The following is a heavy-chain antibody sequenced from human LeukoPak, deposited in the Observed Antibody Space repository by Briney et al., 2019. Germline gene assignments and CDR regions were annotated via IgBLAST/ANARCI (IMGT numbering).Heavy chain of an antibody. J-gene: IGHJ5*02. CDR3: ARLDADYDFWSGYFNWFDP. V-gene: IGHV4-39*01. CDR2: IYYSGST. D-gene: IGHD3-3*01. Sequence: SETLSLTCTVSGGSIISSSYYWGWIRQPPGKGLEWIGSIYYSGSTYYNPSLKSRVTISVDTSKNQFSLKLSSVTAADTAVYYCARLDADYDFWSGYFNWFDPWGQGTLVTVSS. CDR1: GGSIISSSYY.